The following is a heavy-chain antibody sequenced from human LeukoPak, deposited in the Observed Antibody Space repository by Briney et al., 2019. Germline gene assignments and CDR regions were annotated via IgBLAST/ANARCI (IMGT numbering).Heavy chain of an antibody. J-gene: IGHJ4*02. CDR2: ISYDGSNK. V-gene: IGHV3-30*03. D-gene: IGHD4-17*01. Sequence: PGGSLRLSCAASGFTFSSYGMHLVRQAPGKGLEWVAVISYDGSNKYYADSVKGRFTISRHNSKNTLYLQMNSLRAEDTAVYYCASIRTNYGDLYFDYWGQGTLVTVSS. CDR3: ASIRTNYGDLYFDY. CDR1: GFTFSSYG.